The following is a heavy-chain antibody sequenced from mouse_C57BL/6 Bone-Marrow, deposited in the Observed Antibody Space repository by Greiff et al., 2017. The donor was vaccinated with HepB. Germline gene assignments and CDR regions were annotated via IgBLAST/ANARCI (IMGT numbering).Heavy chain of an antibody. D-gene: IGHD1-1*01. CDR1: GFSFNTYA. CDR2: IRSKSNNYAT. Sequence: DVHLVESGGGLVQPKGSLKLSCAASGFSFNTYAMNWVRQAPGKGLEWVARIRSKSNNYATYYADSVKDRFTISRDDSESMLYLQMNNLKTEDTAMYYCVRHEDYYGSSHWYFDVWGTGTTVTVSS. J-gene: IGHJ1*03. V-gene: IGHV10-1*01. CDR3: VRHEDYYGSSHWYFDV.